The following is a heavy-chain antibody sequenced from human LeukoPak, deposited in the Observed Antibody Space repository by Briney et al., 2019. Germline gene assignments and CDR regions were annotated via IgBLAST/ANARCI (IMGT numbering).Heavy chain of an antibody. D-gene: IGHD3-22*01. J-gene: IGHJ4*02. CDR1: GFNFSSYG. Sequence: GGSLRLSCTASGFNFSSYGIHWVRQAPGKGLEWVAVIWHDGSNKFYADSVKGRFTISRDNSKNTLYLQMNSLRAEDTAVYYCAKDLNYYDSSGYYPYYFDYWGQGTLVTVSS. V-gene: IGHV3-30*02. CDR2: IWHDGSNK. CDR3: AKDLNYYDSSGYYPYYFDY.